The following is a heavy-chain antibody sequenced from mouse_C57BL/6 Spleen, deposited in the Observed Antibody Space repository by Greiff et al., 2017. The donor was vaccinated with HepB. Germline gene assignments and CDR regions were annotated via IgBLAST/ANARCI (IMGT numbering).Heavy chain of an antibody. CDR2: ISSGGDYI. V-gene: IGHV5-9-1*02. CDR1: GFTFSSYA. D-gene: IGHD1-1*01. J-gene: IGHJ3*01. CDR3: TRDASYYYGSSYSFAY. Sequence: EVMLVESGEGLVKPGGSLKLSCAASGFTFSSYAMSWVRQTPEKRLEWVAYISSGGDYIYYADTVKGRFTISRDNARNTLYLQMSSLKSEDTAMYYCTRDASYYYGSSYSFAYWGQGTLVTVSA.